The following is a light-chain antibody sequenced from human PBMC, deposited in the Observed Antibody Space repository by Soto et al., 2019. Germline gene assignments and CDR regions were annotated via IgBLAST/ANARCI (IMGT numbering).Light chain of an antibody. Sequence: VLTQPPSVSGAPGQRVTISCTGSSSNIGAGYDVHWYQRLPGTAPKLLIYSNNNRPSGVPDRFSGSKSGTSASLAITGLQAEDEADYYCQSYDSSLSGVVFGGGTKLTVL. V-gene: IGLV1-40*01. CDR2: SNN. CDR3: QSYDSSLSGVV. J-gene: IGLJ2*01. CDR1: SSNIGAGYD.